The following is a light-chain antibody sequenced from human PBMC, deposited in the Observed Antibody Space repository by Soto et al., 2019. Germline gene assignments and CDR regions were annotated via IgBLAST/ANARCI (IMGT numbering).Light chain of an antibody. CDR3: QQYNNWPFIT. V-gene: IGKV3-15*01. CDR1: QGIKDY. CDR2: GAS. J-gene: IGKJ5*01. Sequence: EIVMTQSPATLSVSPVERATLSCRASQGIKDYVAWFQQKPGQAPRLLIYGASSRATGIPVRFSGSGSGTEFTLTISSLQSEDFAVYYCQQYNNWPFITFGQGTRLEIK.